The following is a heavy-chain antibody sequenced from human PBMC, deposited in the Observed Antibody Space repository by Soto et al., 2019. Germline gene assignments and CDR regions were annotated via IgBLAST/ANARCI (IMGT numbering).Heavy chain of an antibody. J-gene: IGHJ4*02. Sequence: GGSLRLSCAASGFTFSSYSMNWVRQAPGKGLEWVSSISSSSSYIYYADSVKGRFTISRDNAKNSLYLQMNSLRAEDTAVYYCARDPYSSGWYDYWGQGTLVTVSS. CDR2: ISSSSSYI. CDR3: ARDPYSSGWYDY. CDR1: GFTFSSYS. D-gene: IGHD6-19*01. V-gene: IGHV3-21*01.